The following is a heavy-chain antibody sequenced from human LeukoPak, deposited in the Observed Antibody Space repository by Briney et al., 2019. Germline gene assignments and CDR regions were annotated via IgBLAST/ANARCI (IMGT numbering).Heavy chain of an antibody. CDR3: ARGARTPSGYGSRTAGRANWFDP. D-gene: IGHD5-12*01. CDR2: INHSGST. J-gene: IGHJ5*02. V-gene: IGHV4-34*01. CDR1: GGSFSGYY. Sequence: SETLSLTCAVYGGSFSGYYWSWIRQPPGKGLKWIGEINHSGSTNYNPSLKSRVPISVDTSKNQFSLKLSSVTAADTAVYYCARGARTPSGYGSRTAGRANWFDPWGQGTLVTVSS.